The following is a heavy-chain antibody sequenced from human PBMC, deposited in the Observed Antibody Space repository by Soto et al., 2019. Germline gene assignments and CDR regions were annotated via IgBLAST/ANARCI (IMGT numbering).Heavy chain of an antibody. V-gene: IGHV1-2*04. D-gene: IGHD6-13*01. J-gene: IGHJ4*02. CDR3: ARLYSSSWYVFGY. CDR2: INPNSGGT. CDR1: GYTFTGYY. Sequence: QVQLVQSGAEVKKPGASVKVSCKASGYTFTGYYMHWVRQAPGQGLEWMGWINPNSGGTNYAQKFQGWVTMTRETSISTAYMELSRLRSDDTAVYYCARLYSSSWYVFGYWGQGTLVTVSS.